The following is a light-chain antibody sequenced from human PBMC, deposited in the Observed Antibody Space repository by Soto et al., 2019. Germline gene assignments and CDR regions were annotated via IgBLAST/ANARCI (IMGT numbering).Light chain of an antibody. J-gene: IGLJ1*01. Sequence: QSVLTQPPSASGTPGQRVTISCSGSSSNIGSCTVNWYQQLPGTAPKLLIYSNNQRPSGVPDRFSGSKSGTSASLAISGLQSEDEADYYCAAWDDSLNGYVFGTGTKLTVL. CDR3: AAWDDSLNGYV. CDR1: SSNIGSCT. V-gene: IGLV1-44*01. CDR2: SNN.